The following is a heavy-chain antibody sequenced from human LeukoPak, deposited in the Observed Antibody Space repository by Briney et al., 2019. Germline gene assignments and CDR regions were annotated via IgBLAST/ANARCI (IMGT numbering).Heavy chain of an antibody. CDR1: GYSFTTYC. CDR3: GMSGDRVPLQDDVFYV. V-gene: IGHV5-51*01. CDR2: IYPGDFGP. J-gene: IGHJ3*01. Sequence: GESLKISCKVSGYSFTTYCTGWVGQMPGKGLEWMGFIYPGDFGPTYSPSFQGQVTISVDTSINTAYLQWSSLQASETAMYNCGMSGDRVPLQDDVFYVWGQGTMVTVST. D-gene: IGHD1-26*01.